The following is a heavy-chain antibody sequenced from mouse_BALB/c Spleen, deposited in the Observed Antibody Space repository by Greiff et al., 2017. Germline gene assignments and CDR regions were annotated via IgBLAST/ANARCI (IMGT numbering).Heavy chain of an antibody. Sequence: EVKLQESGGGLVKPGGSLKLSCAASGFTFSSYAMSWVRQSPEKRLEWVAEISSGGSYTYYPDTVTGRFTISRDNAKNTLYLEMSSLRSEDTAMYYCARDQDYDEDYYAMDYWGQGTSVTVSS. D-gene: IGHD2-4*01. J-gene: IGHJ4*01. CDR1: GFTFSSYA. V-gene: IGHV5-9-4*01. CDR3: ARDQDYDEDYYAMDY. CDR2: ISSGGSYT.